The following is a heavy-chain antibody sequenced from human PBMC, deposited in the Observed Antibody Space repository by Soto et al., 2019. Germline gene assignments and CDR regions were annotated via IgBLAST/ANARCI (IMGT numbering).Heavy chain of an antibody. J-gene: IGHJ4*02. D-gene: IGHD4-17*01. CDR1: GFTFSSYA. CDR3: AKVSTVPRWAFDY. V-gene: IGHV3-23*01. CDR2: ISGSGGST. Sequence: XXSLRLSCAASGFTFSSYAMRWVLQAPGKGLEWVSAISGSGGSTYYADSVKGRFTISRDNSKNTLYLQMNSLRAEDTAVYYCAKVSTVPRWAFDYWGQGTLVTVSS.